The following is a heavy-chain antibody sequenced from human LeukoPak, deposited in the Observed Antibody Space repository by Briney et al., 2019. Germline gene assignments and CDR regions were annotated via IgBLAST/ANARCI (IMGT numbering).Heavy chain of an antibody. J-gene: IGHJ4*02. V-gene: IGHV3-30*02. CDR2: IRYDGSNK. CDR1: GFTFSSYG. CDR3: AKVQTPGTHFFDY. Sequence: QAGGSLRLSCEASGFTFSSYGMHWVRQAPGKGLEWVAFIRYDGSNKYYADSVKGRFTISRDNSKNTLYLQMNSLRAEDTAVYYCAKVQTPGTHFFDYWGQGTLVTVSS. D-gene: IGHD6-13*01.